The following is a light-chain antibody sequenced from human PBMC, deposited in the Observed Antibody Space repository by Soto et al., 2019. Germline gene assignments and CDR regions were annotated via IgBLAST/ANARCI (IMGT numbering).Light chain of an antibody. CDR3: QQYGSSPPIT. V-gene: IGKV3-20*01. CDR2: GVS. J-gene: IGKJ5*01. Sequence: EIVLTQYPGTLSVSQGERATLSCRASQSVSSNLALYQQKPGQAPRLLIYGVSSRATGIPDRFSGSGSGTDFTLTISRLEPEDFAVYYCQQYGSSPPITFGQGTLLE. CDR1: QSVSSN.